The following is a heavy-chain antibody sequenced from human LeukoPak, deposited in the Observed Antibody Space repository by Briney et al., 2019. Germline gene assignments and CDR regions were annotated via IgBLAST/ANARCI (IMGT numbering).Heavy chain of an antibody. CDR1: GFTFSSYS. V-gene: IGHV3-48*01. J-gene: IGHJ4*02. D-gene: IGHD6-19*01. CDR2: ITSSSSTI. CDR3: ARDSSGWSFDY. Sequence: GGSLRLSCAASGFTFSSYSMSWVRQAPGKGLEWVSYITSSSSTIYYADSVKGRFTISRDNAKNSLYLQMNSLRAEDTAVYYCARDSSGWSFDYWGQGTLVTVSS.